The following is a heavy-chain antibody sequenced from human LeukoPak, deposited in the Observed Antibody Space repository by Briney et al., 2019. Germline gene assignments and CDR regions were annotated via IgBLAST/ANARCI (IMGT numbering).Heavy chain of an antibody. CDR1: GYTFSDHY. Sequence: ASVKVSCKASGYTFSDHYMHWVRQAPGQGLEWIGWFNPNNGGTNYLEKFQGRVTMTRDTSINTAYMELRRLRSDDTAVYFCARGIHYDILTGYYGPFDYWGQGTLVTVSS. V-gene: IGHV1-2*02. J-gene: IGHJ4*02. CDR3: ARGIHYDILTGYYGPFDY. D-gene: IGHD3-9*01. CDR2: FNPNNGGT.